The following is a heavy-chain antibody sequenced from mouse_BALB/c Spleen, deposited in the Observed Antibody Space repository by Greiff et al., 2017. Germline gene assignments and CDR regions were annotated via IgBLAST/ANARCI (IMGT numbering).Heavy chain of an antibody. CDR2: IWAGGST. CDR3: ARGDYGNGYFDV. J-gene: IGHJ1*01. CDR1: GFSLTSYG. V-gene: IGHV2-9*02. D-gene: IGHD1-2*01. Sequence: VKLMESGPGLVAPSQSLSITCTVSGFSLTSYGVHWVRQPPGKGLEWLGVIWAGGSTNYNSALMSRLSISKDNSKSQVFLKMNSLQTDDTAMYYCARGDYGNGYFDVWGAGTTVTVSS.